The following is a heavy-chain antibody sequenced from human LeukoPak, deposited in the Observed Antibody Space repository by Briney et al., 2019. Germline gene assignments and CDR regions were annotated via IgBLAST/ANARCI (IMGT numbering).Heavy chain of an antibody. CDR1: GFTFSSYS. V-gene: IGHV3-48*01. Sequence: GSLRLSCAASGFTFSSYSMNWVRQAPGKGLEWVSHISSSGSTIYYADSVKGRFTISRDNAKKSLYLQMNSLRAEDTAVYYCARYRGSPIVVVPAARGSGWFDPWGQGTLVTVSS. CDR2: ISSSGSTI. J-gene: IGHJ5*02. D-gene: IGHD2-2*01. CDR3: ARYRGSPIVVVPAARGSGWFDP.